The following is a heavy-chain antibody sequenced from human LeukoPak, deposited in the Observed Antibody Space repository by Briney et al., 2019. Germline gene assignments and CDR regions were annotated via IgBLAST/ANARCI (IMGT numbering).Heavy chain of an antibody. CDR1: GFTFDDYA. D-gene: IGHD3/OR15-3a*01. V-gene: IGHV3-9*01. CDR3: AKGAYAQFWAGAFDI. Sequence: GGSLRLSCAASGFTFDDYAMHWVRQAPGKGLEWVSGVSWNSGSIGYADSVKGRFTISRDNAKNSLYLQMNSPRAEDTALYYCAKGAYAQFWAGAFDIWGQGTMVTVSS. J-gene: IGHJ3*02. CDR2: VSWNSGSI.